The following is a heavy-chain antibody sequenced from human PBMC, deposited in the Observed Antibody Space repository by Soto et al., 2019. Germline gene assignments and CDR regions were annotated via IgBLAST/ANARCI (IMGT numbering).Heavy chain of an antibody. CDR1: GGSLTGYY. J-gene: IGHJ4*02. CDR3: ARGQEGIVATH. CDR2: VKDGGST. Sequence: QVQLQQWGAGLLKPSEPLSLTCTVNGGSLTGYYWSWIRQPPGKGLEWIGEVKDGGSTNYSPSLRCRVSLAADTSKNHFSLRLNSVTAADTAVYCCARGQEGIVATHWDQGALVTVSS. V-gene: IGHV4-34*01. D-gene: IGHD5-12*01.